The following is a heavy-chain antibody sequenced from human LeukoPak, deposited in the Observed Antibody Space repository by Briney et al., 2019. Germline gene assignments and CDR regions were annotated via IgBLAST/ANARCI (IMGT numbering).Heavy chain of an antibody. CDR1: ADSISDYY. Sequence: PSETLSLTCTVSADSISDYYQGWHRQPPGKGLEWIGYFYNSGRSTYNPSLKSRATLSADTSKNNYCLKINYVTTGDTAVYYCTRGAGWLIDYWGQGILVTVSS. D-gene: IGHD5-24*01. V-gene: IGHV4-59*01. CDR2: FYNSGRS. CDR3: TRGAGWLIDY. J-gene: IGHJ4*02.